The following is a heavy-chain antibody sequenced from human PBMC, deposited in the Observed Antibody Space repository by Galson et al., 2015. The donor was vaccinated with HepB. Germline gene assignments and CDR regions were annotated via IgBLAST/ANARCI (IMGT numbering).Heavy chain of an antibody. CDR3: ARDNCSGGTCYYYYYYAMDV. V-gene: IGHV1-69*04. D-gene: IGHD2-15*01. CDR2: IIPILGVT. Sequence: SVKVSCKASGGTFSSNTINWVRQAPGQGLEWMGRIIPILGVTNYAQKFQGRVTMTADKSTTTAYMELSSLRSEDTAVYYCARDNCSGGTCYYYYYYAMDVWGQGTTVTVSS. J-gene: IGHJ6*02. CDR1: GGTFSSNT.